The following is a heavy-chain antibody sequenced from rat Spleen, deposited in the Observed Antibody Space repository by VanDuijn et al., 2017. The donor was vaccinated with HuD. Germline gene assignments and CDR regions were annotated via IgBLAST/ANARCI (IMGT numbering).Heavy chain of an antibody. CDR3: ARHNSGYGVMDA. J-gene: IGHJ4*01. Sequence: EVQLVESGGGLVQPGRSLKLSCAASGFTFSDYNMAWVRQAPKQGLEWVATISYDGSSTYYRDSVKGRFTISRDNAKSTLYLQMDSLRSEDTATYYCARHNSGYGVMDAWGQGASVTVSS. CDR2: ISYDGSST. D-gene: IGHD4-3*01. CDR1: GFTFSDYN. V-gene: IGHV5-7*01.